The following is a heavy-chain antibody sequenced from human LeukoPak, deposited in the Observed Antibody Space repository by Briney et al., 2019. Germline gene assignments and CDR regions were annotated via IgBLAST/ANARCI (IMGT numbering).Heavy chain of an antibody. CDR1: GGSISSYY. CDR2: IYYSGNT. CDR3: ARDVGATPGYFDY. D-gene: IGHD1-26*01. Sequence: SETLSLTCTVSGGSISSYYWNWIRQPPGKGLEWIAYIYYSGNTNYDPSLKSRVTISVDTSKNQFSLKLSSVTAADTAVYYCARDVGATPGYFDYWGQGTLVTVSS. V-gene: IGHV4-59*01. J-gene: IGHJ4*02.